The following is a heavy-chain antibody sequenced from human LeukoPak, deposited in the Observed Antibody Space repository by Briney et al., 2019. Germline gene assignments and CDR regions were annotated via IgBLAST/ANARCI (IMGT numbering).Heavy chain of an antibody. J-gene: IGHJ3*02. D-gene: IGHD3-22*01. CDR2: IYYSGST. CDR1: GGSINYYY. CDR3: AKSNGYGLIDI. V-gene: IGHV4-59*12. Sequence: SETLSLTCTVSGGSINYYYWTWIRQPPGEGLEWIGYIYYSGSTNYNPSLKSRVTISLDTSRNQFSLKLNSVTAADTAVYYCAKSNGYGLIDIWGQGTMVTVSS.